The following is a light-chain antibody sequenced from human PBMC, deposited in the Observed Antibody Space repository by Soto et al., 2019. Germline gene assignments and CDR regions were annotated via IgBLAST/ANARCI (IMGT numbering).Light chain of an antibody. Sequence: DIQMTQSPSSLSASVGDRVTINCRASQTISIYLNWYQHRPGKGPELLIYAASTLQSGVSSRFSGSGSGTDFTLTISSLQPEDVATYYCQQSNSIPPLTFGQGTKVEIK. CDR2: AAS. CDR3: QQSNSIPPLT. V-gene: IGKV1-39*01. J-gene: IGKJ1*01. CDR1: QTISIY.